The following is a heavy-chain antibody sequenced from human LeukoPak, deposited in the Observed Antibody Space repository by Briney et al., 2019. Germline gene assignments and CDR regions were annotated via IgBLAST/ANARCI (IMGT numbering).Heavy chain of an antibody. CDR3: AKETSAYYYGELDY. CDR1: GFTFSYYS. CDR2: ISSSSSTI. J-gene: IGHJ4*02. D-gene: IGHD3-22*01. V-gene: IGHV3-48*02. Sequence: GGSLRLSCAASGFTFSYYSMNWVRQAPGKGLEWVSYISSSSSTIYYADSVKGRFTISRDIAKNSLYLQMNSLRDEDTAVYYCAKETSAYYYGELDYWGQGTLVTVSS.